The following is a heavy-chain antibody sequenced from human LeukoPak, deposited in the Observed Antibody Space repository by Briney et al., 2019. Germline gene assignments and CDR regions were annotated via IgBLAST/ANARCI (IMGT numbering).Heavy chain of an antibody. V-gene: IGHV4-39*01. Sequence: SETLSLTCTVSGDSISSSSYYWGWIRQPPGKGLEWIGSIYYSGSTYYNPSLKSRITISVDTSKNHFSLQLSSVTAADTAIYYCARQEGIWFGNGFFAYWGQGTLVTVSS. CDR3: ARQEGIWFGNGFFAY. CDR1: GDSISSSSYY. J-gene: IGHJ4*02. CDR2: IYYSGST. D-gene: IGHD3-10*01.